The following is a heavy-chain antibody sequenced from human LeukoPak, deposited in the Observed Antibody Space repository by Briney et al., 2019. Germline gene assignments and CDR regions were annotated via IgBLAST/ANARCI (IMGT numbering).Heavy chain of an antibody. CDR1: GASITSFY. J-gene: IGHJ4*02. CDR2: IHTNGGT. D-gene: IGHD5-12*01. CDR3: SRGGGYEDY. V-gene: IGHV4-4*07. Sequence: SETLSLTCTVSGASITSFYYNWIRQSAGKGLEWIGRIHTNGGTDYRPSLNSRVTMSVDTSKKQISLKLTSVTAADTAVYFCSRGGGYEDYWGQGILVTVSS.